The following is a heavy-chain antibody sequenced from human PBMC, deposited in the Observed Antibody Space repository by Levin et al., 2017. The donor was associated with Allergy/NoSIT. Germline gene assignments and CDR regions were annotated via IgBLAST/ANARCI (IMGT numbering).Heavy chain of an antibody. CDR1: GGSISSGGYS. Sequence: SETLSLTCAVSGGSISSGGYSWSWIRQPPGKGLEWIGNIYLSGSTNDNPSLKSRVTMSVDRSKNQFSLKLSYVPAAHTAVYCCARVAGYSYGYYFDYWGPGTLVTVSS. D-gene: IGHD5-18*01. CDR2: IYLSGST. J-gene: IGHJ4*02. V-gene: IGHV4-30-2*01. CDR3: ARVAGYSYGYYFDY.